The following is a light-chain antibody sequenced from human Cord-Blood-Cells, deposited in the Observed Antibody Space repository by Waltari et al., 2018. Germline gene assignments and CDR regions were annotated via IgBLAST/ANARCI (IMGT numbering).Light chain of an antibody. CDR1: SSNIGSNY. V-gene: IGLV1-47*01. CDR3: AAWDDSLSGRV. Sequence: QSVLTQPPSASGTPGQRVTISCSGSSSNIGSNYVYWYKPFPGTAPKLLIYRNNRRPAGVPDRCAGSKSGTSASRAISGLRSEDEADYYCAAWDDSLSGRVFGGGTKLTVL. CDR2: RNN. J-gene: IGLJ3*02.